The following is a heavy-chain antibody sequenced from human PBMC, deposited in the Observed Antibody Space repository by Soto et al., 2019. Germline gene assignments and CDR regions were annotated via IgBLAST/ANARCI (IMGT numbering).Heavy chain of an antibody. V-gene: IGHV1-69*13. CDR2: IIPIFGTA. J-gene: IGHJ4*02. CDR1: GGTFSSYA. CDR3: ARFSTGYYYGSGAPDY. Sequence: SVKVSCKASGGTFSSYAISWVRQAPGQGLEWMGGIIPIFGTANYAQKFQGRVTITADESTSTAYMELSSLRSEDTAVYYCARFSTGYYYGSGAPDYWGQGTLVTVSS. D-gene: IGHD3-10*01.